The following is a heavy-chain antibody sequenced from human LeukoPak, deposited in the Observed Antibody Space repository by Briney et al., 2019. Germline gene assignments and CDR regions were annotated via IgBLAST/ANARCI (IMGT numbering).Heavy chain of an antibody. V-gene: IGHV3-33*01. CDR3: ARDPGSYSYGPDF. Sequence: GGSLRLSCAASGFTFSDYGMHWVRQAPGKGLEWVAIIWYDGSNDYYADSVKGRFTISRDNSKNTLYLQMNSLRAEDTAMYYCARDPGSYSYGPDFWGQGTLVIVSS. CDR2: IWYDGSND. CDR1: GFTFSDYG. D-gene: IGHD3-16*01. J-gene: IGHJ4*02.